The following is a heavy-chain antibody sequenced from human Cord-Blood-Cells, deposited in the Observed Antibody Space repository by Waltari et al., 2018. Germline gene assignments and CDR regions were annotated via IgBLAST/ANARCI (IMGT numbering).Heavy chain of an antibody. Sequence: EVQLLESGGGLVQPGGSLRLSCAASGFTFSSYAMSWVRQAPGKGLGWVSAISGSGGSTYYADSVKGRFTISRDNSKNTLYLQMNSLRAEDTAVYYCAKDRLWSGYYHDAFDIWGQGTMVTVSS. CDR1: GFTFSSYA. CDR3: AKDRLWSGYYHDAFDI. V-gene: IGHV3-23*01. J-gene: IGHJ3*02. CDR2: ISGSGGST. D-gene: IGHD3-3*01.